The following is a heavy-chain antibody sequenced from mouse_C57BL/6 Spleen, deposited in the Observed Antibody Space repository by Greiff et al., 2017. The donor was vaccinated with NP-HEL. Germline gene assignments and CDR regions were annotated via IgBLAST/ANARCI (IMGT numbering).Heavy chain of an antibody. CDR2: IYPGSGSP. D-gene: IGHD2-2*01. CDR3: ARDGYDRAMDY. CDR1: GYTFTSYW. Sequence: VQLQQPGAELVKPGASVKMSCKASGYTFTSYWMTWVTQRPGQGLEWIGDIYPGSGSPNYYDKFKSKATLTVDKSSSTAYMQLSILTSEDSAVYFCARDGYDRAMDYWGQGTSVTVSS. V-gene: IGHV1-55*01. J-gene: IGHJ4*01.